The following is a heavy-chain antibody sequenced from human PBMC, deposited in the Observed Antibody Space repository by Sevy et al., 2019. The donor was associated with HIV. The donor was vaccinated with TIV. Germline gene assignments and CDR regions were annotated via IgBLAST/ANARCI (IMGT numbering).Heavy chain of an antibody. D-gene: IGHD3-22*01. CDR1: GFTFSSYA. J-gene: IGHJ4*02. CDR3: AKGAIGITMIVVVISHLDY. Sequence: GGSLRLSSAASGFTFSSYAMSWVRQAPGKGLEWVSAISGSGGSTYYADSVKGRFTISRDNSKNTMYLQMNSLGAEQTAVYYCAKGAIGITMIVVVISHLDYWGQGTLVTVSS. V-gene: IGHV3-23*01. CDR2: ISGSGGST.